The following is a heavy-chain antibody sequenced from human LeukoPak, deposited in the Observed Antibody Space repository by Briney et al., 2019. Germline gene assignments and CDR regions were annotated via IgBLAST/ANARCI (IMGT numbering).Heavy chain of an antibody. CDR1: GFTFDDYA. V-gene: IGHV3-43*02. CDR2: ISGDGGST. Sequence: GGSLRLSRAASGFTFDDYAMHWVRQAPGKGLECVSLISGDGGSTYYADSVKGRFTISRDNSKNSLYLQMNSPRAEDTAVYYCARDLGLRRMIWGRGTLVIVSS. CDR3: ARDLGLRRMI. J-gene: IGHJ2*01.